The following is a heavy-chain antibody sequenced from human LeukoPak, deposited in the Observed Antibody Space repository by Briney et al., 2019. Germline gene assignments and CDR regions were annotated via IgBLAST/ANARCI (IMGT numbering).Heavy chain of an antibody. J-gene: IGHJ3*01. V-gene: IGHV1-18*01. D-gene: IGHD2-2*01. Sequence: ASVKVSCKASGHTFVIYGIIWVRQAPGQGLEWMGWISGYNGKINYAQKFQGRVTMTTDTSTSTAYLEMRSLTSEDTAVYYCARRFCSSVSCYDDDAFDVWGQGTLVTVSS. CDR3: ARRFCSSVSCYDDDAFDV. CDR1: GHTFVIYG. CDR2: ISGYNGKI.